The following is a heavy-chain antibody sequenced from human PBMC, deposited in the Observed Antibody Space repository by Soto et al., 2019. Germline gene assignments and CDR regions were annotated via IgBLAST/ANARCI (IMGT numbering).Heavy chain of an antibody. CDR2: INPSGGST. D-gene: IGHD2-21*02. J-gene: IGHJ4*02. CDR1: GYTFTSYY. V-gene: IGHV1-46*03. CDR3: ARGGHIAVVTASFDY. Sequence: GASVKVSCKASGYTFTSYYMHWVRQAPGQALEWMGIINPSGGSTTYAQKLLGRVTVTRDTSTSTVFMELSSLRSDDTAVYYCARGGHIAVVTASFDYWGQGTLVTVSS.